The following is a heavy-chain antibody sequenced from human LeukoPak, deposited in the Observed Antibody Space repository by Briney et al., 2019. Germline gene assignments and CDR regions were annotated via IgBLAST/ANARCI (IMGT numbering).Heavy chain of an antibody. V-gene: IGHV3-7*01. J-gene: IGHJ4*02. CDR2: IQQDGSKK. CDR1: GFTFSNYW. Sequence: LGGSLRLSCGASGFTFSNYWMSWVRQAPGKGLEWMANIQQDGSKKYYVDSVKGRFTISRDNAKNSLYLQLNSLRAKDTAVYYCARVGYSSSSFDYWGQGTLVTVSS. CDR3: ARVGYSSSSFDY. D-gene: IGHD6-6*01.